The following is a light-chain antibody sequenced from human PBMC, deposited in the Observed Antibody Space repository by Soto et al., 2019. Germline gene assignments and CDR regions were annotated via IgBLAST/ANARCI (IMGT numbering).Light chain of an antibody. CDR2: KAS. V-gene: IGKV1-5*03. Sequence: DIQMTQSPSTLSASVGDKVTITCRASQSMSSWLAWYQQKPGKAPKLLIYKASILESVVPSSFSGSGSGPEFTLTISSLQPDDFATYNCQQYQSYSHFGQGTKVEIK. J-gene: IGKJ1*01. CDR1: QSMSSW. CDR3: QQYQSYSH.